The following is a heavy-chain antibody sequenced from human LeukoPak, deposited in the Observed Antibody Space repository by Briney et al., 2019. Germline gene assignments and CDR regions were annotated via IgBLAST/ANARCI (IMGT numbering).Heavy chain of an antibody. D-gene: IGHD6-13*01. Sequence: PSETLSLTCTVSGGSMSSSSYYWGWIRQPPGKGLEWIGSIHYSGSTSYNPSLKSRVTISVDTSKNQFSLKLSSVTAADTAVYYCATTYSSSWLWYFDYWGQGTLVTVSS. V-gene: IGHV4-39*07. CDR2: IHYSGST. CDR1: GGSMSSSSYY. J-gene: IGHJ4*02. CDR3: ATTYSSSWLWYFDY.